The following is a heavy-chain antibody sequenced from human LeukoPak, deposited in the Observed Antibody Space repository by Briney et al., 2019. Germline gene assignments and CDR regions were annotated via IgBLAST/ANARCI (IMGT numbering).Heavy chain of an antibody. D-gene: IGHD3-22*01. CDR3: ARDGPDRAAWFDP. V-gene: IGHV1-18*01. Sequence: ASVKVSCKASGYTFSSYGISWVRQAPGQGLEWMGWISDYNGNTNYAQKVQGRVTMTTDPFTSTAYMELRSLRSDDPAVYYCARDGPDRAAWFDPWGQGTLVTVSS. CDR2: ISDYNGNT. J-gene: IGHJ5*02. CDR1: GYTFSSYG.